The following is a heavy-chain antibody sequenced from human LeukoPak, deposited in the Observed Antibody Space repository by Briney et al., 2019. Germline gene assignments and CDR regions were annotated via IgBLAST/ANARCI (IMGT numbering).Heavy chain of an antibody. V-gene: IGHV3-23*01. CDR1: GFTFSSYA. Sequence: PGGSLTLSCAPSGFTFSSYAMSWLRQAPGKGLEWVSAISGSGGSTYSADSVKGRFTISRDNSKNTVYLQMNSLRAEDTAVYYCAKQGSGSYYNIDYWGQGTLVTVSS. J-gene: IGHJ4*02. D-gene: IGHD3-10*01. CDR3: AKQGSGSYYNIDY. CDR2: ISGSGGST.